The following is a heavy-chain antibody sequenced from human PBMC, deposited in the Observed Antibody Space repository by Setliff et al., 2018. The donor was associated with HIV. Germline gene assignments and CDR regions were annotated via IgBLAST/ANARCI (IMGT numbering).Heavy chain of an antibody. J-gene: IGHJ4*02. D-gene: IGHD3-16*01. CDR1: GDSITNNNFF. CDR2: IYFSGSA. CDR3: ARQAERDDDSYLDY. Sequence: PSETLSLTCTVSGDSITNNNFFWTWVRQDPGKGLEWIGYIYFSGSATYNPSLKSPVSISVDTSKNQFSLKLTSLTAADTAVYFCARQAERDDDSYLDYWGQGTLVTVSS. V-gene: IGHV4-31*01.